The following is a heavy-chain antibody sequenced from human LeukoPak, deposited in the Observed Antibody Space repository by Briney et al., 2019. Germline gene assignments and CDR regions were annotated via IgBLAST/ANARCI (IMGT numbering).Heavy chain of an antibody. CDR2: ISAYNGNT. V-gene: IGHV1-18*01. CDR3: ARTPGMVVVKTFYCMDV. CDR1: GYTFTSYG. Sequence: ASVKVSCKASGYTFTSYGISWARQDPGQGLEWMGWISAYNGNTNYAQKLQGRVTMTTDTSTSTAYMELKNLRSDDTAVYYCARTPGMVVVKTFYCMDVWGQGTTVTVSS. J-gene: IGHJ6*02. D-gene: IGHD3-22*01.